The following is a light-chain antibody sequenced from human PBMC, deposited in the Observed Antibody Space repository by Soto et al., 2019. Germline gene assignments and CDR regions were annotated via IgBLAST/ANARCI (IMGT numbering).Light chain of an antibody. J-gene: IGLJ1*01. CDR1: ASNIGSKS. Sequence: QSVLTQPPSVSGAPGQRVTISCSGSASNIGSKSVNWYQQFPGTAPKLLIYSSIYRPSGVPARMSASKSGTSASLAISGLQSEDEADYFCAAWDDSLEEYVFGTGTKVTVL. V-gene: IGLV1-44*01. CDR3: AAWDDSLEEYV. CDR2: SSI.